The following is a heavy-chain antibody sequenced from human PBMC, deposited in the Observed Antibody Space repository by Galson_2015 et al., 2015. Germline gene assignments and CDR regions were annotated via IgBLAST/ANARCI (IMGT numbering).Heavy chain of an antibody. CDR2: ISSDGTTT. J-gene: IGHJ4*02. V-gene: IGHV3-74*01. CDR3: AANLFDH. D-gene: IGHD2-8*01. CDR1: GFTFSNYW. Sequence: SLRLSCAVSGFTFSNYWMHCVRQVPGKGLVWVSRISSDGTTTRYADSVKGRFTISRDNAKNTLYLQMNRLRAEDTAVYFCAANLFDHWGQGTLVTVSS.